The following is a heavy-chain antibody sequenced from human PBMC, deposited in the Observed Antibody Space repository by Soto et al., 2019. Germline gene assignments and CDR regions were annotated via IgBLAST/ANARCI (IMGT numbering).Heavy chain of an antibody. Sequence: GGSLRLSCAASGFTFSSYWMSWVRQAPGKGLEWVANIKQDGSEKYYVDSVKGRFTISRDNAKNSLYLQMNSLRAEDTAVYYCARALNYDFWDETYYYMDVWGKGTTVTVSS. D-gene: IGHD3-3*01. CDR3: ARALNYDFWDETYYYMDV. V-gene: IGHV3-7*01. J-gene: IGHJ6*03. CDR2: IKQDGSEK. CDR1: GFTFSSYW.